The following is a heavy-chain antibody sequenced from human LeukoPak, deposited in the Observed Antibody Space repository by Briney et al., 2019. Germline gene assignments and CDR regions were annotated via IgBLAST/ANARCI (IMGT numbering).Heavy chain of an antibody. Sequence: SVKVSCKASGYTFTSYGISWVRQAPGQGLEWMGGIIPIFGTANYAQKFQGRVTMTEDTSTDTAYMELSSLRSEDTAVYYCATAYSSGSTNDAFDIWGQGTMVTVSS. V-gene: IGHV1-69*06. D-gene: IGHD6-19*01. J-gene: IGHJ3*02. CDR2: IIPIFGTA. CDR1: GYTFTSYG. CDR3: ATAYSSGSTNDAFDI.